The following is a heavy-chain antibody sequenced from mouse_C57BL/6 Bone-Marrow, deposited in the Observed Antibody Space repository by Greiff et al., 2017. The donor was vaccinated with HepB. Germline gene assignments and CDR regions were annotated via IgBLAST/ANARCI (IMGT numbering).Heavy chain of an antibody. CDR2: IRNKANGYTT. V-gene: IGHV7-3*01. CDR3: ARWRGSSSYWYFDV. Sequence: EVKLVESGGGLVQPGGSLSLSCAASGFTFTDYYMSWVRQPPGKALEWLGFIRNKANGYTTEYSASVKGRFTISRDNSQSILYLQMNALRAEDSATYYCARWRGSSSYWYFDVWGKGTTVTVSS. J-gene: IGHJ1*03. CDR1: GFTFTDYY. D-gene: IGHD1-1*01.